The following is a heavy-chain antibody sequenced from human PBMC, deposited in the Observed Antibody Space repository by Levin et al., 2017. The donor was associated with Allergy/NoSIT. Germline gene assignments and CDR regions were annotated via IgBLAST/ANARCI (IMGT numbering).Heavy chain of an antibody. Sequence: LLLTCAASEFTISIAWMTWVRQAPGKGLEWVGRIKRKMDGETRDYAAPVKGRFTISRDDSKNMIFLQMNSLKTEDTALYYCATGLINAFDLWGQGTMVTVSS. J-gene: IGHJ3*01. V-gene: IGHV3-15*01. CDR3: ATGLINAFDL. D-gene: IGHD2-8*01. CDR1: EFTISIAW. CDR2: IKRKMDGETR.